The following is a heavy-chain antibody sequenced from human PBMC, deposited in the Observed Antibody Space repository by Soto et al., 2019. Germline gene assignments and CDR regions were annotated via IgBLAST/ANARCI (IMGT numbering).Heavy chain of an antibody. D-gene: IGHD1-1*01. CDR1: GFTFSSSA. J-gene: IGHJ1*01. CDR3: AKDRSPGATTWNVY. Sequence: VGPLRLSCVVSGFTFSSSAINWVRQAPGKGLEWVSTISGSGVAKFYADSVKGRFTISRDNSNNTVSLQMNSLRAEDAAVYYCAKDRSPGATTWNVYWGQGTLVTVSS. CDR2: ISGSGVAK. V-gene: IGHV3-23*01.